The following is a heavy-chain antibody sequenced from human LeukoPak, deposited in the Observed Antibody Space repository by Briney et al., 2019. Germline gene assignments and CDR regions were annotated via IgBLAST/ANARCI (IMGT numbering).Heavy chain of an antibody. D-gene: IGHD3-22*01. CDR2: ISYDGSNK. CDR1: GFTFSSYG. V-gene: IGHV3-30*18. Sequence: PGGSLRLSCAASGFTFSSYGMHWVRQAPGKGLEWVAVISYDGSNKYYADSVKGRFTISRDNSKNTLYLQMNSLRAEDTAVYYCAKSEDLYDSSGYYPAGGEYWGQGILVTVSS. CDR3: AKSEDLYDSSGYYPAGGEY. J-gene: IGHJ4*02.